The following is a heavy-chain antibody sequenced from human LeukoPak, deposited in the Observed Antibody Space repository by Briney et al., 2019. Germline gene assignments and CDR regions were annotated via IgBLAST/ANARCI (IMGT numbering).Heavy chain of an antibody. V-gene: IGHV4-34*01. CDR3: ARGSYYDSSGYQVFEFDY. D-gene: IGHD3-22*01. CDR1: GESFSDYY. CDR2: INHSGST. Sequence: SETLSLTCAVYGESFSDYYWSWIRQPPGKGLEWIGEINHSGSTNYNPSLKSRVTISVDTSKNQFSLKLSSVTAADTAVYYCARGSYYDSSGYQVFEFDYWGQGTLATVSS. J-gene: IGHJ4*02.